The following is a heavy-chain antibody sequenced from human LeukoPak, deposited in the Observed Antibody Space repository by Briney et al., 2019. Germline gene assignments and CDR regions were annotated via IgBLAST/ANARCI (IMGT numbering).Heavy chain of an antibody. CDR2: IYYSGST. D-gene: IGHD3-10*01. J-gene: IGHJ5*02. CDR1: GGSISSSSYY. Sequence: SETPSLTCAVSGGSISSSSYYWGWIRQPPGKGLEWIGSIYYSGSTYYNPSLKSRVTISVDTSKNQFSLKLSSVTAADTAVYYCARGITMVRGVWGSWFDPWGQGTLVTVPS. CDR3: ARGITMVRGVWGSWFDP. V-gene: IGHV4-39*01.